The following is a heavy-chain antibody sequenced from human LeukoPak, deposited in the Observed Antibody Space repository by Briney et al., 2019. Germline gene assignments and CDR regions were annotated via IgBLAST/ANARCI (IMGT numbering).Heavy chain of an antibody. CDR2: ISSSSSYI. CDR1: GFTFSSYS. J-gene: IGHJ6*03. Sequence: GGSLRLSCAASGFTFSSYSMNWVRQAPGKGLEWVSSISSSSSYIYYADSVKGRFTISRDNAKNSLYLQMNSLRAEDTAVYYCARGVYGDYVNYYYYYMDVWGKGTTVTVSS. V-gene: IGHV3-21*01. CDR3: ARGVYGDYVNYYYYYMDV. D-gene: IGHD4-17*01.